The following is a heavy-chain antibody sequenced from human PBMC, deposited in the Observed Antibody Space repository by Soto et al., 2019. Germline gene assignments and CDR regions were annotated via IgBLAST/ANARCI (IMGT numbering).Heavy chain of an antibody. J-gene: IGHJ6*02. CDR2: ISAYNGNT. CDR1: GYTFTSYG. D-gene: IGHD5-12*01. V-gene: IGHV1-18*01. CDR3: AGSRDGYNLNYYYGMDV. Sequence: ASVKVSCKXSGYTFTSYGISWVRQAPGQGLEWMGWISAYNGNTNYAQKLQGRVTMTTDTSTSTAYMELRSLRSDDTAVYYCAGSRDGYNLNYYYGMDVWGQGTTVTVSS.